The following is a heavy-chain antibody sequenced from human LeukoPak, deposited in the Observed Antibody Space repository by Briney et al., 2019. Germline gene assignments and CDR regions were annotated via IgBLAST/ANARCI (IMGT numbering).Heavy chain of an antibody. J-gene: IGHJ6*03. Sequence: GGSLRLSCAASGFTFSSYAMSWVRQAPGKGLEWVSAISGSGGSTYYADSVKGRFTISRDNSKNTLYLQMNSLRAEDTAVYYCAKFKGEARYYYYYMDVWGKGTTVTVSS. CDR3: AKFKGEARYYYYYMDV. D-gene: IGHD1-26*01. CDR2: ISGSGGST. V-gene: IGHV3-23*01. CDR1: GFTFSSYA.